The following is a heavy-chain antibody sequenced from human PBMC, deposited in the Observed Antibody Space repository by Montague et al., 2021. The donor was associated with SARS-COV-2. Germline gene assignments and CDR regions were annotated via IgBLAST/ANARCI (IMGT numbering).Heavy chain of an antibody. CDR2: IDWDDDK. CDR1: GFSLSTSGMC. CDR3: ARILVAAAGSPFDP. D-gene: IGHD6-13*01. Sequence: PALVKPTQTLTLTCTFSGFSLSTSGMCVSWIRQPPGKALEWLARIDWDDDKYYSTSLKTRLTISKDTSKNQVVLTMTNMDPVDTATYYCARILVAAAGSPFDPWGQGTLGTVPS. J-gene: IGHJ5*02. V-gene: IGHV2-70*11.